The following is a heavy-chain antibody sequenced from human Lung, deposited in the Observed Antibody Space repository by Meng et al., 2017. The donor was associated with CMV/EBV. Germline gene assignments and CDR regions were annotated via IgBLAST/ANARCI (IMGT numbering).Heavy chain of an antibody. V-gene: IGHV1-2*02. J-gene: IGHJ5*02. D-gene: IGHD2-2*01. CDR1: GYTFTGYY. Sequence: ASXXVSXKASGYTFTGYYIHWERQAPGQGLEWMGWINPNSGGTNYAQKFQGRVTMTRDTSISTAYMELSRLRSDDTAVYYCARVDCRSTSCDLLAGWLDPXGQGXLVTVSS. CDR2: INPNSGGT. CDR3: ARVDCRSTSCDLLAGWLDP.